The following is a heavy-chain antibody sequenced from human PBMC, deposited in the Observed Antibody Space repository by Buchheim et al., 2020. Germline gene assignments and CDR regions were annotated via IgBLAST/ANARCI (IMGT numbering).Heavy chain of an antibody. CDR1: GFTFSEYY. V-gene: IGHV3-11*01. CDR3: ARLQQQLVFFDF. Sequence: QEQLVESGGGLVKPGGSLRLSCAASGFTFSEYYMSWIRQAPGKGLEWVSYISSSRGTTIYYADSVKVRFTISRANAKKLPYLQMNSLRAEDTAVYYCARLQQQLVFFDFWGQGTL. J-gene: IGHJ4*02. CDR2: ISSSRGTTI. D-gene: IGHD6-13*01.